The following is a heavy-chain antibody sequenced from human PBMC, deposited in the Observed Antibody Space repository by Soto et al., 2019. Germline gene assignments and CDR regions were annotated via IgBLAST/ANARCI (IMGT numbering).Heavy chain of an antibody. Sequence: QGHLVQSGAEVKKPGASVKVSCKASGYTFTRYGISWVRQAPGQGLEWMGWISGYNGDTNYAQTLQDRVIMTIDTYTNAAYMELRSPTSDDADVYYCAKNGQPPYYYYGLGVWGQGSTGTVSS. CDR2: ISGYNGDT. V-gene: IGHV1-18*01. D-gene: IGHD2-8*01. CDR1: GYTFTRYG. CDR3: AKNGQPPYYYYGLGV. J-gene: IGHJ6*02.